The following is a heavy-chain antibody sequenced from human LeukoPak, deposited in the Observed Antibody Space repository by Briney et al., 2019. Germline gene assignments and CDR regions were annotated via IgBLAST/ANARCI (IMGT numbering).Heavy chain of an antibody. CDR2: ISGSGGST. Sequence: GGSLRLSGAASGFTFSSYAMSWVRQAPGKGLEWVSAISGSGGSTYYADSVKGGFTISRDNSKNTLYLQMNSLRAEDTAVYYCAKGQYYYDSSGYYIDYWGQGTLVTVSS. CDR1: GFTFSSYA. V-gene: IGHV3-23*01. D-gene: IGHD3-22*01. J-gene: IGHJ4*02. CDR3: AKGQYYYDSSGYYIDY.